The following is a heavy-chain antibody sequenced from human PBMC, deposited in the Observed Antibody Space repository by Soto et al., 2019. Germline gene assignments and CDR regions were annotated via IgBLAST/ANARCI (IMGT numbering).Heavy chain of an antibody. D-gene: IGHD2-2*01. CDR3: ARVLQPAAILGPYFDY. CDR1: GFTFSDYY. Sequence: GGSLRLSCAASGFTFSDYYMSWIRQAPGKGLEWVSYISSSGSTIYYADSVKGRFTISRDNAKNSLYLQMNSLRAEDTAVYYCARVLQPAAILGPYFDYWGQGTLVTVSS. J-gene: IGHJ4*02. CDR2: ISSSGSTI. V-gene: IGHV3-11*01.